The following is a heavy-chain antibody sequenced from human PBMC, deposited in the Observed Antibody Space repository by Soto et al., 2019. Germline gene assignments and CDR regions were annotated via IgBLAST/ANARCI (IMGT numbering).Heavy chain of an antibody. CDR1: GGSIRSFY. CDR2: TDYSGTT. Sequence: QVQLQESGPGLVKPSETLSLTCTVSGGSIRSFYWTWIRQPPGKALEFIGYTDYSGTTKYNPSLRSRLALSVDTSRNSFSLRLRSVTAADTAVYYCAARSGIYGDLVDYWGPGTLVTVSS. D-gene: IGHD4-17*01. V-gene: IGHV4-59*01. CDR3: AARSGIYGDLVDY. J-gene: IGHJ4*02.